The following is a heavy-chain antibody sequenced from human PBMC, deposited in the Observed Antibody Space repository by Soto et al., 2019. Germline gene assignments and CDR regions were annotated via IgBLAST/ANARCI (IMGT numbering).Heavy chain of an antibody. Sequence: QVQLVQSGAEVKKPGASVKVSCKASGYTFTGYYMHWVRQAPGQGLEWMGWINPNSGGTNYAQKFQSRVTMTRDTSISTAYMELSRLRSDDTSVYYCASEGVSGIAAAGTDYWGQGTLVTVSS. D-gene: IGHD6-13*01. CDR2: INPNSGGT. CDR1: GYTFTGYY. V-gene: IGHV1-2*02. CDR3: ASEGVSGIAAAGTDY. J-gene: IGHJ4*02.